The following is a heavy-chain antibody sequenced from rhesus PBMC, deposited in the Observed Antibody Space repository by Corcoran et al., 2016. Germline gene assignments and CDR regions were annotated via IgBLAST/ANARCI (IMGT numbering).Heavy chain of an antibody. CDR1: GGSISSSY. CDR3: AIGDTAGTVLNY. D-gene: IGHD5-42*01. J-gene: IGHJ4*01. Sequence: QLQLQESGPGLVKPSETLSVTCAVSGGSISSSYWSWIRQAPGKGLEWIGYIYGSGSSTNYNPALKSRVTLSVYTSKNQLSLKLSSVTTADTAVYYCAIGDTAGTVLNYWGQGVLVTVSS. CDR2: IYGSGSST. V-gene: IGHV4-169*02.